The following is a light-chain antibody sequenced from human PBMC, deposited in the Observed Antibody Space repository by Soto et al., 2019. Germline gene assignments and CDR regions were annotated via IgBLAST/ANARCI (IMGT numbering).Light chain of an antibody. V-gene: IGKV3-11*01. Sequence: EIVLTQSPATLSLSPGERATLSCRASQSVSSYLAWYQQKPGQAPRLLIYDASNRATGIPARFSGSGSGTDFTLTISSLEPEDFAVYYSQQRSTFGLRTRLEI. CDR2: DAS. J-gene: IGKJ5*01. CDR1: QSVSSY. CDR3: QQRST.